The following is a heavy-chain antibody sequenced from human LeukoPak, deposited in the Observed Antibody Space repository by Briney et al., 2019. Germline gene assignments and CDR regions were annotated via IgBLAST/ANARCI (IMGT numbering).Heavy chain of an antibody. V-gene: IGHV1-2*02. J-gene: IGHJ4*02. CDR3: ARVGGQQLVRGYFDY. CDR2: INPNSGGT. CDR1: GYTFTGHY. D-gene: IGHD6-6*01. Sequence: ASVKVSCKVSGYTFTGHYMHWVRQAPGRGLEWMGWINPNSGGTNYAQKFQGRVTMTRDTSISTAYMELSRLRSDGTAVYYCARVGGQQLVRGYFDYWGQGTLVTVSS.